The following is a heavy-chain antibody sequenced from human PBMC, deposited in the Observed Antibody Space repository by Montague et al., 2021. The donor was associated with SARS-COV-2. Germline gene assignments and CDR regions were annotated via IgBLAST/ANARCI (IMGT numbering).Heavy chain of an antibody. CDR3: ARQEPIVVVVAAARGWFDP. J-gene: IGHJ5*02. Sequence: SETLSLTCTVSGGSISSSSYYWGWLRQPPEKGLEWIGSIYYSGSTYYNPSLKSRVTISVDTSKNQFSLKLSSVTAADTAVYYCARQEPIVVVVAAARGWFDPWGQGTLVTVSS. CDR1: GGSISSSSYY. D-gene: IGHD2-15*01. CDR2: IYYSGST. V-gene: IGHV4-39*01.